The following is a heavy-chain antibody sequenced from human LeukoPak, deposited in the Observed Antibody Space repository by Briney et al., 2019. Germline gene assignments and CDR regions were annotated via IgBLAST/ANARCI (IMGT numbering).Heavy chain of an antibody. Sequence: ASVKVSCKASGYTFTSYGISWVRQAPGQGLEWMGWISAYNGNTNYAQKLQGRVTMTTDTSTSTAYMELRSLRADDTAVYYCARGGSSCSWYNRWCYYYYGTDVWGQGTTGTVSS. J-gene: IGHJ6*02. CDR2: ISAYNGNT. D-gene: IGHD6-13*01. CDR3: ARGGSSCSWYNRWCYYYYGTDV. V-gene: IGHV1-18*01. CDR1: GYTFTSYG.